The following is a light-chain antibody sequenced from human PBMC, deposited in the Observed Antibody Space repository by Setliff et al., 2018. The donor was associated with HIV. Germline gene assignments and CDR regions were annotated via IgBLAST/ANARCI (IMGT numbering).Light chain of an antibody. CDR1: NSNIGAGYD. CDR3: QSYDSSLSASV. V-gene: IGLV1-40*01. J-gene: IGLJ3*02. Sequence: QSVLTQPPSVSGAPGQTVTISCSGNNSNIGAGYDVHWYQQLPGTAPKVLIYGNNNRPSGVPDRFSGSKSGTSASLAITGLQAGDEADYYCQSYDSSLSASVFGGGTQLTVL. CDR2: GNN.